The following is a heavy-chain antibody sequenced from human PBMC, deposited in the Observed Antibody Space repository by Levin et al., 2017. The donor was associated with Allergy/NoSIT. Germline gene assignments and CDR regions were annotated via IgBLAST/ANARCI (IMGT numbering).Heavy chain of an antibody. D-gene: IGHD3-10*01. V-gene: IGHV3-15*01. Sequence: PGGSLRLSCAASGFTFSNAWMSWVRQAPGKGLEWVGRIKSKTDGGTTDYAAPVKGRFTISRDDSKNTLYLQMNSLKTEDTAVYYCTTDGYYYGSGSYDNDLPYFDYWGQGTLVTVSS. CDR2: IKSKTDGGTT. J-gene: IGHJ4*02. CDR1: GFTFSNAW. CDR3: TTDGYYYGSGSYDNDLPYFDY.